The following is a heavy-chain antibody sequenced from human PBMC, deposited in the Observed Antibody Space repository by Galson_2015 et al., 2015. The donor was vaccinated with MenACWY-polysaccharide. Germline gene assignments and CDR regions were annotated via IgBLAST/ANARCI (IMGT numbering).Heavy chain of an antibody. J-gene: IGHJ5*02. CDR2: ISPNNGRT. CDR1: GLPFSVYY. CDR3: ARVTYADSSGFYGPFDP. V-gene: IGHV1-2*02. D-gene: IGHD3-22*01. Sequence: SVKVSCKASGLPFSVYYLHWVRRAPGQGLQWMGWISPNNGRTNYAQNFQGRVTLTRDMSISTAYMELSRLTSDDTAVYYCARVTYADSSGFYGPFDPWGQGTLVTVSS.